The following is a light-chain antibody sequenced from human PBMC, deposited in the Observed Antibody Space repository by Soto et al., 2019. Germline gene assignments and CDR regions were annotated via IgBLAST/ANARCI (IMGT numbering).Light chain of an antibody. J-gene: IGKJ1*01. CDR3: QQYNDYSTWT. CDR2: DAS. V-gene: IGKV1-5*01. Sequence: DIQMTQSPSTLSASVGDRVTITCRARQSISIWLAWYQQRPGKAPKVLIWDASSLQRGVSSRFSGSGSGTEFTLTISRLQPDYFATYYCQQYNDYSTWTFGQGPKVEIK. CDR1: QSISIW.